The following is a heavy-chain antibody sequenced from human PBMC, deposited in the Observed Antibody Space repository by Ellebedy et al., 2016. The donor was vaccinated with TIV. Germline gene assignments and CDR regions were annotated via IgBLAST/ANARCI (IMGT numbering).Heavy chain of an antibody. CDR2: ISAYNGNT. Sequence: AASVKVSCKASGYTFTSYGISWVRQAHGQGLDWMGWISAYNGNTNYAQKLQGRVTMTTDTSTSTAYMELRSLRSDDTAVYYCARDPYYYDSSGYWDYWGQGTLVTVSS. CDR1: GYTFTSYG. CDR3: ARDPYYYDSSGYWDY. D-gene: IGHD3-22*01. J-gene: IGHJ4*02. V-gene: IGHV1-18*01.